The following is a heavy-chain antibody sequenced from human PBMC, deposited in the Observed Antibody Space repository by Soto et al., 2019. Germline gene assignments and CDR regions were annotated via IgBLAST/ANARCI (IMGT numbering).Heavy chain of an antibody. Sequence: SVTVSCQASGGTFSSYAISWVRQAPGQGLEWMGGIIPIFGTANYAQKFQGRVTITADESTSTAYMELSSLRSEDTAVYYCARDTRYSSGLGFDPWGQGTLVTVSS. CDR1: GGTFSSYA. CDR3: ARDTRYSSGLGFDP. D-gene: IGHD6-19*01. J-gene: IGHJ5*02. V-gene: IGHV1-69*01. CDR2: IIPIFGTA.